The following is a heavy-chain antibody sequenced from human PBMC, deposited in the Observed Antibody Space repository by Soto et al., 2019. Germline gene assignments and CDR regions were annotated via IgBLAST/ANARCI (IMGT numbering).Heavy chain of an antibody. V-gene: IGHV1-8*01. CDR1: GDTFTSYD. Sequence: GAAVKVSCHASGDTFTSYDINWVRQATGQGREWMGWMNHNSGNTGYAQKFQVRVTMTSNTSINTAYLELSSLSSEATAVSSCSSGRAYSSSSWYPCTFDSWGPGTLVTVSS. CDR3: SSGRAYSSSSWYPCTFDS. J-gene: IGHJ4*02. CDR2: MNHNSGNT. D-gene: IGHD6-13*01.